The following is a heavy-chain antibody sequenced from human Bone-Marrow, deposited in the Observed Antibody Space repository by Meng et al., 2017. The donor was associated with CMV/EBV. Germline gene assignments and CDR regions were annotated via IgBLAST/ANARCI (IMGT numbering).Heavy chain of an antibody. CDR3: ARFTVTTFLGIYYYYGMDV. CDR2: ISSIGNTI. J-gene: IGHJ6*02. Sequence: GESLKISCAASGFTFSDSYMSWIRQAPGKGLEWVSYISSIGNTIYYADSVKGRFTISRDNAKNSLYLQMNSLRAEDTAVYYCARFTVTTFLGIYYYYGMDVWGQGTTVTVSS. CDR1: GFTFSDSY. V-gene: IGHV3-11*04. D-gene: IGHD4-17*01.